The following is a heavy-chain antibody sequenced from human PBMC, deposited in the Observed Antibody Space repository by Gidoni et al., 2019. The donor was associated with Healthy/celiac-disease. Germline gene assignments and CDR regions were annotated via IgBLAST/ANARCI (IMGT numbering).Heavy chain of an antibody. J-gene: IGHJ4*02. CDR1: GYSISSGYY. Sequence: QVQLQESGPGLVKPSEPLSLTCTVYGYSISSGYYWGWIRQPPGKGLEWIGSISHGGSSYYNPSLKSRVTISVDTSKNQFSLKLSSVTAADTAVYYCARARGIAAAGTGGNFDYWGQGTLVTVSS. D-gene: IGHD6-13*01. CDR3: ARARGIAAAGTGGNFDY. CDR2: ISHGGSS. V-gene: IGHV4-38-2*02.